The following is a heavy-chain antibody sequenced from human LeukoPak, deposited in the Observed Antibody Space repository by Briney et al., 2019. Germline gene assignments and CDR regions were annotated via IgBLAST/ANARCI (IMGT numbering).Heavy chain of an antibody. Sequence: SETLSLTCTVSGGSISSYYWSWIRQPPGKGLEWIGYIYYSGSTNYNPSLKSRVTMSVDTSKNQFSLKLSSVTAADTAVYYCARDSYCSSTSCPFDYWGQGTLVTVSS. CDR3: ARDSYCSSTSCPFDY. J-gene: IGHJ4*02. CDR1: GGSISSYY. CDR2: IYYSGST. V-gene: IGHV4-59*12. D-gene: IGHD2-2*01.